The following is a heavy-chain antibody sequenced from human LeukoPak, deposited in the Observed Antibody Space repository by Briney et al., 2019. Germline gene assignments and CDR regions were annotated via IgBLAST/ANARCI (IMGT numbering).Heavy chain of an antibody. Sequence: GASVKVSCKASGYTFTSYYMHWVRQAPGQGLEWMGWINPNSGGTNYAQKFQGRVTMTRDTSISTAYMELSRLRSDDTAVYYCARAYVVVAATGFDYWGQGTLVTVSS. D-gene: IGHD2-15*01. CDR2: INPNSGGT. V-gene: IGHV1-2*02. J-gene: IGHJ4*02. CDR1: GYTFTSYY. CDR3: ARAYVVVAATGFDY.